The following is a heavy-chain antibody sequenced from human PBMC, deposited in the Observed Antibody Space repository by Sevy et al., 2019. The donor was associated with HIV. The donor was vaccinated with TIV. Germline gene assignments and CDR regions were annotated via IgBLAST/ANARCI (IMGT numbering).Heavy chain of an antibody. CDR3: SRPTAMTID. Sequence: SDTLSLTCTVSGGSFSRNTYYWSWIRQPPGKGLEWIGSIFDSGSTYYHPSLKSRVTISVDKSKNQFSLKLTSVTAADTAVYYCSRPTAMTIDWGQGTLVTVSS. V-gene: IGHV4-39*01. J-gene: IGHJ4*02. CDR1: GGSFSRNTYY. CDR2: IFDSGST.